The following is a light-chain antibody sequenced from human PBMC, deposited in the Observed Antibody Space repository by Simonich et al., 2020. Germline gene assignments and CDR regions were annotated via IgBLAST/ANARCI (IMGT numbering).Light chain of an antibody. Sequence: DIVMTQSPDSLAVSLGERATINRKSSQSVLYSSNNKNYLAWYQQKPGQPPKLLIYWASTRESGVPDRCSGSGSGTDFTLTISSLQAEDVAVYYCQQYYSTPFTFGPGTKVDIK. CDR3: QQYYSTPFT. CDR2: WAS. J-gene: IGKJ3*01. CDR1: QSVLYSSNNKNY. V-gene: IGKV4-1*01.